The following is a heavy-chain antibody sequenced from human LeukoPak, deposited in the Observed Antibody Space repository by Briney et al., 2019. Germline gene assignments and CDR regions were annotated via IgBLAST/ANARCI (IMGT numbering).Heavy chain of an antibody. D-gene: IGHD3-16*01. CDR3: AKDFTAEYVWGSYSYGYYGMDV. CDR1: GFTFDDYA. J-gene: IGHJ6*04. Sequence: GGSLRLSRAASGFTFDDYAMHWVRQAPGKGLEWVSLISWDGGSTYYADSVKGRFTISRDNSKSSLYLQMNSLRAEDTALYYCAKDFTAEYVWGSYSYGYYGMDVWGKGTTVTVSS. CDR2: ISWDGGST. V-gene: IGHV3-43D*04.